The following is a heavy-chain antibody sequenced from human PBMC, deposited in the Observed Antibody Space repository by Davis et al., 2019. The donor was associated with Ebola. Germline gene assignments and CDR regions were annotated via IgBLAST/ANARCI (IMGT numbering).Heavy chain of an antibody. J-gene: IGHJ4*02. CDR1: GFTFSSYA. D-gene: IGHD7-27*01. CDR3: ARDLSWGSGED. Sequence: PGGSLRLSCAASGFTFSSYAMHWVRQAPGKGLEWVAVISYDGSNKYYADSVKGRFTISRDNSKNTLYLQMNSLRAEDTAVYYCARDLSWGSGEDWGQGTLVTVSS. V-gene: IGHV3-30-3*01. CDR2: ISYDGSNK.